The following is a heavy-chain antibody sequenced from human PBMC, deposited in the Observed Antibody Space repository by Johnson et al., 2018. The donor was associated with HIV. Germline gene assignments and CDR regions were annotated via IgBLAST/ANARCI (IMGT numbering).Heavy chain of an antibody. CDR2: ISHDVNNK. J-gene: IGHJ3*02. CDR3: ARDMGATLFLGAFDI. D-gene: IGHD1-26*01. V-gene: IGHV3-30*03. Sequence: AAISHDVNNKFSADSVKGRFTLSRDNSKNTLYLQMDSLRPEDTAVYYCARDMGATLFLGAFDIWGQGTKVTVSS.